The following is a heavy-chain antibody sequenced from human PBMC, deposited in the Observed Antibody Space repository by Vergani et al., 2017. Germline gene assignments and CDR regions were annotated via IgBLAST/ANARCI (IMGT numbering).Heavy chain of an antibody. D-gene: IGHD1-26*01. J-gene: IGHJ4*02. CDR1: GFTFSSYS. Sequence: EVQLVESGGGLVKPGGSLRLSCAASGFTFSSYSMNWVRQAPGKGLEWVSSISSSSSYIYYADSVKGRFTISRDNAKNSLYLQMNSLRAEDTAVYYCAAEYSGSRPLFDYWGQGTLVTVSS. CDR3: AAEYSGSRPLFDY. V-gene: IGHV3-21*01. CDR2: ISSSSSYI.